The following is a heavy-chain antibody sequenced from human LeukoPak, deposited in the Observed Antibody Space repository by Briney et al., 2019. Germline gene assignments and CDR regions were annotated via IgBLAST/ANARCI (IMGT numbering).Heavy chain of an antibody. V-gene: IGHV4-34*01. CDR1: GGSFSGYY. CDR2: INHSGST. Sequence: KTSETLSLTCAVCGGSFSGYYWSWIRQPPGKGLEWTGEINHSGSTNYNPSLKSRVTISVDTSKNQFSLKLSSVTAADTAVYYCARNFGVATFDYWGQGTLVTVSS. D-gene: IGHD3-3*01. CDR3: ARNFGVATFDY. J-gene: IGHJ4*02.